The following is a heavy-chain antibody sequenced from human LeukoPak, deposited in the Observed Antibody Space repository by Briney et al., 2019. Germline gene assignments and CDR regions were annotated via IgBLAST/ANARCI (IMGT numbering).Heavy chain of an antibody. CDR2: IIPILGIA. J-gene: IGHJ4*02. Sequence: PVKVSCKASRGTFSSYTISWVRQAPGQGLEWMGRIIPILGIANYAQKFQGRVTITADKSTSTAYMELSSLRSEDTAVYYCARDNPRDFWSNFDYWGQGTLVTVSS. CDR3: ARDNPRDFWSNFDY. D-gene: IGHD3-3*01. V-gene: IGHV1-69*04. CDR1: RGTFSSYT.